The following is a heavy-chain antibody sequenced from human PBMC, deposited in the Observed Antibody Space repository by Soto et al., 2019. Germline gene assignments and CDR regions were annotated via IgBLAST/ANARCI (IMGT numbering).Heavy chain of an antibody. CDR1: GDTFSSYA. CDR2: IIPIFGTS. D-gene: IGHD2-15*01. V-gene: IGHV1-69*01. Sequence: QVQLVQSGAEVKQPGSSVKVSCKASGDTFSSYAYTWVRQAPGQGLEWMGGIIPIFGTSNYAQKFQGRVTIAADESTNTAYMELNSLSSEDMAVYYCARDRGDCRDGTCYSDIFDYWGQGTLVTVSS. J-gene: IGHJ4*02. CDR3: ARDRGDCRDGTCYSDIFDY.